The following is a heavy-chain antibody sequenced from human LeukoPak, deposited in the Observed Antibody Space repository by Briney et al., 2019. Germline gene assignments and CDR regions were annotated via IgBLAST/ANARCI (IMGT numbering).Heavy chain of an antibody. J-gene: IGHJ4*02. D-gene: IGHD4-17*01. CDR3: ARGFDDYGDHALDY. CDR1: GGSISSYY. CDR2: IYYSGST. Sequence: WETLSLTCTVSGGSISSYYWSWIRQPTGKGLEWIGYIYYSGSTNYNPSLKSRVTISVDTSKNQFSLKLSSVTAADTAVYYCARGFDDYGDHALDYWGQGTLVTVSS. V-gene: IGHV4-59*01.